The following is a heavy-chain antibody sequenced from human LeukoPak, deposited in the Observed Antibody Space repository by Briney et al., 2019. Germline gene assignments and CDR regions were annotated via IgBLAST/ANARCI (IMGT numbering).Heavy chain of an antibody. CDR1: EFTFSNYG. CDR2: IRYDESNE. V-gene: IGHV3-30*02. Sequence: PGGSLRLSCAASEFTFSNYGMHWVRQAPGKGLEWVAFIRYDESNEYYADSVKGRFTISRDNSKNTLYLQMNSLRADDTAVYYCARDHEGGYNYFYWGQGTLVTVSS. CDR3: ARDHEGGYNYFY. J-gene: IGHJ4*02. D-gene: IGHD5-24*01.